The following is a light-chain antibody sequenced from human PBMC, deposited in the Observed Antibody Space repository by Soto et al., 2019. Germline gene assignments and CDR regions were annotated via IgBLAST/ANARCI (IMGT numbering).Light chain of an antibody. J-gene: IGLJ1*01. V-gene: IGLV2-14*03. CDR1: SSDVGAYDY. Sequence: QSALTQPASVSGSPGQSITFSCTGTSSDVGAYDYVSWYQQHPDKAPKLMIYEVSNRPSGVSNRFSGSKSVNTATLTISGLQADDEADYYCSSYTSSSTRVFGSGTKVTVL. CDR2: EVS. CDR3: SSYTSSSTRV.